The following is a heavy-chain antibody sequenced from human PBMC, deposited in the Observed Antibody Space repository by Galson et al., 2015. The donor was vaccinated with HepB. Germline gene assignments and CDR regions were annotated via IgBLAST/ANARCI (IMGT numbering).Heavy chain of an antibody. J-gene: IGHJ3*02. CDR3: AKDAGATMIVVVISAFDI. D-gene: IGHD3-22*01. CDR1: GFTFSSYA. CDR2: ISGSGGST. Sequence: SLRLSCAASGFTFSSYAMSWVRQAPGKGLEWVSAISGSGGSTYYADSVKGRFTVSRDNSKNTLYLQMNSLRAEDTAVYYCAKDAGATMIVVVISAFDIWGQGTMVTVSS. V-gene: IGHV3-23*01.